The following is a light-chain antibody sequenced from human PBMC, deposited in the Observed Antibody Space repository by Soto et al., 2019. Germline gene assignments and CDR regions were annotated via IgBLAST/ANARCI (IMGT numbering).Light chain of an antibody. Sequence: DIQMTQSPSTLSASVGDRVTISCRASQNIVGWLAWYQHKPGRAPKLLIYQASTLEIGVPSRFSGSGSGTEFTLTTSSLQPDDSATYYCQHYDSYPITFGQGTRLEIK. CDR3: QHYDSYPIT. J-gene: IGKJ5*01. CDR1: QNIVGW. V-gene: IGKV1-5*03. CDR2: QAS.